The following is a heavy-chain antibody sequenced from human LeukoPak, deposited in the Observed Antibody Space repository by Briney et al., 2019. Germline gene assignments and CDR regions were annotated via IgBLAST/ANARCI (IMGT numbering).Heavy chain of an antibody. D-gene: IGHD6-19*01. Sequence: KPSETLSLTCTVSGGSISSGDYYWSWIRQPPGKGLEWIGYIYYSGSTYYNPSLKSRVTISVDTSKNQFSLKLSSVTAADTAVYYCASQRPSSGWSIPDYWGQGTLVTVSS. V-gene: IGHV4-30-4*08. CDR3: ASQRPSSGWSIPDY. CDR1: GGSISSGDYY. CDR2: IYYSGST. J-gene: IGHJ4*02.